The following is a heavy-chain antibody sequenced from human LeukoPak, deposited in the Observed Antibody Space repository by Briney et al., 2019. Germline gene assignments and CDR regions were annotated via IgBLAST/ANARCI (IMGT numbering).Heavy chain of an antibody. CDR2: ISSGATYI. Sequence: PGGSLRLSCAASGFALSDYAINWVRQAPGKGLERVSSISSGATYIYYADSVRGRFTISRDSAKDSVSLQMDSLRAEDTAVYYCTRGRRFCGADCHSWFDSWGQGTLVTVSS. D-gene: IGHD2-21*02. CDR1: GFALSDYA. J-gene: IGHJ5*01. CDR3: TRGRRFCGADCHSWFDS. V-gene: IGHV3-21*01.